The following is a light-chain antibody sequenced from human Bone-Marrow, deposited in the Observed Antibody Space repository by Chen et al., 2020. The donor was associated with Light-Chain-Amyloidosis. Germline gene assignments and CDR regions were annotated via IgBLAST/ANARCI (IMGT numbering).Light chain of an antibody. J-gene: IGLJ2*01. CDR2: RDT. V-gene: IGLV3-25*03. Sequence: YELTQPPSVSVYPGQPARITCSGDDLPTKYAYWYQQKPGQAPVLVIHRDTERPSGISERFSGSSSGTTATLTISGVQAEDEADYHCQSADSSGTYEVIFGGGTKLTVL. CDR3: QSADSSGTYEVI. CDR1: DLPTKY.